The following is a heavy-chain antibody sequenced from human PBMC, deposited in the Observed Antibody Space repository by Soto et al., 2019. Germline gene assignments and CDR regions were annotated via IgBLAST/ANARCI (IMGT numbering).Heavy chain of an antibody. J-gene: IGHJ6*02. V-gene: IGHV3-7*01. D-gene: IGHD1-26*01. CDR1: GFTFSSYW. Sequence: PGGSLRLSCAASGFTFSSYWMSWVRQAPGKGLEWVANIKQDGSEKYYVDSAKGRFTISRDNAKNSLYLQMNSLRAEDTAVYYCARDSGSYPDYYYDYGMDVWGQGTTVTVSS. CDR3: ARDSGSYPDYYYDYGMDV. CDR2: IKQDGSEK.